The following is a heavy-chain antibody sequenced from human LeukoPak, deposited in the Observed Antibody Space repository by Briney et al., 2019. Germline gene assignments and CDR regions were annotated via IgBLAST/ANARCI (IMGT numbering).Heavy chain of an antibody. Sequence: HPGQSLRLSCAPAGLTFTNYAMHSVRQAPGKGLEWVSNILYDGSRKNYADSVKGRFSVYRDNSNYSLYLQMNSLRIEDTAVYYCANFDGSSQAFHIWGQGTLVTVSS. CDR3: ANFDGSSQAFHI. CDR1: GLTFTNYA. D-gene: IGHD3-9*01. CDR2: ILYDGSRK. V-gene: IGHV3-30*18. J-gene: IGHJ3*02.